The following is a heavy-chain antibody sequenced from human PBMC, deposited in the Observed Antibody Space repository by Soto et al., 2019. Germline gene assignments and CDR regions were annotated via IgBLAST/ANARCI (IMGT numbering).Heavy chain of an antibody. CDR2: ISYDGSNK. D-gene: IGHD6-19*01. CDR1: GFTFSSYG. J-gene: IGHJ6*02. Sequence: GGSLRLSCAASGFTFSSYGMHWVRQAPGKGLEWVAVISYDGSNKYYADSVKGRFTISRDNSKNTLYLQMNSLRAEDTAVYYCAKDTGYSSGWYRGSNYYYGMDVWGQGTTVTVSS. CDR3: AKDTGYSSGWYRGSNYYYGMDV. V-gene: IGHV3-30*18.